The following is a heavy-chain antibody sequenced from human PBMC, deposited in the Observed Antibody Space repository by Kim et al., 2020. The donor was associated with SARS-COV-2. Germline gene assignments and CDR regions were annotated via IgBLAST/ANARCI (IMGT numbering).Heavy chain of an antibody. V-gene: IGHV4-61*01. CDR2: IHYSGPI. CDR3: ARLHQALYY. Sequence: SETLSLTCTVSGGSVTSGTYYWTWIRQSPSKGLEWIGYIHYSGPINYNPSLKSRVTMSVDTTKNQLTLKLTSVTPADTAVYYCARLHQALYYWAQGALVT. CDR1: GGSVTSGTYY. J-gene: IGHJ4*02. D-gene: IGHD2-2*01.